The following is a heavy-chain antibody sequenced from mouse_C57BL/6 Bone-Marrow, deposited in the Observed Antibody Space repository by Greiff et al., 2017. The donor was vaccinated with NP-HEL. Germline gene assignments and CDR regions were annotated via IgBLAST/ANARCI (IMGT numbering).Heavy chain of an antibody. CDR2: INPSDSET. D-gene: IGHD2-3*01. V-gene: IGHV1-52*01. Sequence: QVQLQQPGAELVRPGSSVKLSCKASGYTFTSYWMHWVKQRPIQGLEWIGNINPSDSETHYTQKFTDKATLTVDNSSSTAYMQLSILTSEDVAVYYCARSDGYYWYFDVWGTGTTVTVSS. CDR3: ARSDGYYWYFDV. CDR1: GYTFTSYW. J-gene: IGHJ1*03.